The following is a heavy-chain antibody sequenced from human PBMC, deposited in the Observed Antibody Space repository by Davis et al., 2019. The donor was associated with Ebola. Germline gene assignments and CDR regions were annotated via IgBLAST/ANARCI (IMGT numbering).Heavy chain of an antibody. J-gene: IGHJ6*02. D-gene: IGHD2-15*01. CDR3: ARRILSPSRGGMDV. CDR1: GFTFSAYS. CDR2: VGASGDHI. V-gene: IGHV3-48*02. Sequence: PGGSLRLSCAASGFTFSAYSMYWVRQAPGKGLEWVSHVGASGDHISYADSVKGRFIISRDNAQNSLYLHLNSLRDEDTAVYFCARRILSPSRGGMDVWGRGTTVIVSS.